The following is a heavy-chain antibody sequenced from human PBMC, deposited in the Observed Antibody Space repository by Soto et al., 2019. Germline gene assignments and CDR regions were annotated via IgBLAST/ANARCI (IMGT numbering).Heavy chain of an antibody. CDR2: INGGNGAT. D-gene: IGHD2-21*02. CDR3: ARGPNCGGDCD. Sequence: QVHLVQSGAEVKRPGASVKVSCKTSGYSFTTQTLNWVRQAPGQSLEWVGWINGGNGATKYSPKFQGRLYITRVASASTAFMELSSLRSEDTAVYYCARGPNCGGDCDWGQGTLVTVSS. J-gene: IGHJ4*02. V-gene: IGHV1-3*01. CDR1: GYSFTTQT.